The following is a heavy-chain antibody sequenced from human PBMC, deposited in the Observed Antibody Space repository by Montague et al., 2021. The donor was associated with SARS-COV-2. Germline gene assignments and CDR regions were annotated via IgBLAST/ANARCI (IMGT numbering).Heavy chain of an antibody. D-gene: IGHD3-3*01. CDR3: ARRYDFCRAEAFDL. J-gene: IGHJ3*01. V-gene: IGHV2-5*02. Sequence: PALVKPTQTLTLTCVFSGFSLNTDGVGVAWIRRPPGKALEWLALIYWDGDQRYSPSLKTRLTITKDTSKNRVVLTMTNLDPVDTATYYCARRYDFCRAEAFDLWGQGTMLTVSS. CDR2: IYWDGDQ. CDR1: GFSLNTDGVG.